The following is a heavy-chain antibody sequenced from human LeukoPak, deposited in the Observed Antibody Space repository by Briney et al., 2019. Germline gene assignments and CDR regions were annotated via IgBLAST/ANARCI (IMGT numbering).Heavy chain of an antibody. CDR2: IKQDGCTQ. CDR1: GFTFTNSW. J-gene: IGHJ4*02. V-gene: IGHV3-7*01. Sequence: GGSLRLSGAVSGFTFTNSWMAGVGQAPGKGREWVANIKQDGCTQHYADSLQGRFTNSRDNPENPLYLQINSMRVDDTAVYYCSRDTDGRLDYRGTGILLTVAS. D-gene: IGHD2-8*02. CDR3: SRDTDGRLDY.